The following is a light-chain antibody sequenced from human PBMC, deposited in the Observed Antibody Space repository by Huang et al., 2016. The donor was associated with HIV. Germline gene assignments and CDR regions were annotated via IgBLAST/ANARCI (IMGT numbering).Light chain of an antibody. CDR3: HQRSNWPLIT. J-gene: IGKJ5*01. V-gene: IGKV3-11*01. CDR1: QSVGSY. CDR2: EAS. Sequence: EIVLTQSPATLSLSPGERATLSCRASQSVGSYLAWYQQKPGRAPRLLIYEASNRAIGIPARFSGSGSGTDFTLTISSLDPEDFAVYYCHQRSNWPLITFGQGTRLEIK.